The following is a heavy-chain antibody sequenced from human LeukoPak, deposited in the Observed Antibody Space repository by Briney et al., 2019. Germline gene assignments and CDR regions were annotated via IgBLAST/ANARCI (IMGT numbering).Heavy chain of an antibody. V-gene: IGHV3-23*01. CDR1: GFTFSTYG. CDR3: ARERDYYDIVNWFDP. D-gene: IGHD3-22*01. J-gene: IGHJ5*02. Sequence: GGTLRLSCAASGFTFSTYGMSWVRQAPGKGLEWVSGISGSGGSTYYADSVKGRFTISRDNSKNTLYLQMNSLRAEDTAVYYCARERDYYDIVNWFDPWGQGTLVTVSS. CDR2: ISGSGGST.